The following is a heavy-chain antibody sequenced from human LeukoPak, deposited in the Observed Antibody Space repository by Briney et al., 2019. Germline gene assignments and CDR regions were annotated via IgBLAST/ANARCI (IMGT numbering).Heavy chain of an antibody. CDR2: IYYSGST. CDR1: GGSISSGDYY. CDR3: ARASVRMDYYDSSGYYASDY. V-gene: IGHV4-30-4*01. D-gene: IGHD3-22*01. Sequence: SETLSLTCTVSGGSISSGDYYWSWIRQPPGKGLEWIGYIYYSGSTYYNPSLKSRVTISVDTSKNQFSLKLSSVTAADTAVYYCARASVRMDYYDSSGYYASDYWGQGTLVTVSS. J-gene: IGHJ4*02.